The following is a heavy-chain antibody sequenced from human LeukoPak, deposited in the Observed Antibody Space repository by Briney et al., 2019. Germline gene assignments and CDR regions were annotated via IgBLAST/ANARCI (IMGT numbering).Heavy chain of an antibody. CDR3: AKHGDGDYGYFDL. Sequence: GGSLRLSCAASGFIFSSYAMSWVRQAPGKGLEWVSAISGSGGSSYYADSVRGRFTISRDNSKNTLYLQMNSLRAEDTAVYYGAKHGDGDYGYFDLWGRGTLVTVSS. CDR1: GFIFSSYA. V-gene: IGHV3-23*01. CDR2: ISGSGGSS. D-gene: IGHD4-17*01. J-gene: IGHJ2*01.